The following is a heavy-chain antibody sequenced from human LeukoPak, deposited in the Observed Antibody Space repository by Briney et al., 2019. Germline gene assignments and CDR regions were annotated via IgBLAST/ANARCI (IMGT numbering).Heavy chain of an antibody. CDR2: IKQDGSEK. CDR3: AKDHFRWLPRQGVDY. CDR1: GFTFSSYW. V-gene: IGHV3-7*01. J-gene: IGHJ4*02. D-gene: IGHD5-24*01. Sequence: RSGGSLRLSCAASGFTFSSYWMSWVRQAPGKGLEWVANIKQDGSEKYYVDSVKGRFTISRDNAKNSLYLKMNSLRAEDTAVYYCAKDHFRWLPRQGVDYWGQGTLVTVSS.